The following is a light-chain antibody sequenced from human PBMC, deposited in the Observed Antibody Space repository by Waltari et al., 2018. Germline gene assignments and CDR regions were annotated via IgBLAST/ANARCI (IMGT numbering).Light chain of an antibody. CDR2: GNN. V-gene: IGLV1-40*01. CDR3: QSYDSSLSAFV. J-gene: IGLJ1*01. Sequence: QSVLTQPPSVSGAPGQRVTISCRGSSSTIRAGYAVHWYQQLPGTAPKLFIFGNNNRPSGVPDRFSGSKSGTSASLVISGLQAEDEADYYCQSYDSSLSAFVFGTGTKVTVL. CDR1: SSTIRAGYA.